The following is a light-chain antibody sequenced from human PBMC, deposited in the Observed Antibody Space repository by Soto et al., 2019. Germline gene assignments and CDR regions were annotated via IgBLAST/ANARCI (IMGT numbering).Light chain of an antibody. Sequence: DIQMAQSPSSLSASVGDTITITCRASRNINTYLNWYQQKPGKAPKLLIYAASSLQSGVPSRFSGSGSGTDFTLTISSLQPEDFATYYCQQSYSTPRTFGPGTKVDIK. CDR2: AAS. CDR3: QQSYSTPRT. CDR1: RNINTY. J-gene: IGKJ3*01. V-gene: IGKV1-39*01.